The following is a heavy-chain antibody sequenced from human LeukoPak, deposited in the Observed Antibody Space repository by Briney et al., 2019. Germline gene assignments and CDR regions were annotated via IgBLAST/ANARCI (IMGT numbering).Heavy chain of an antibody. CDR3: AKEGSRRYFDWLLPNPTPFDY. Sequence: GGSLRLSCAASGFTFSSYGMHWVRQAPGKGLEWVAVIWYDGSNKYYADSVKGRFTISRDNSKNTLYLQMNSLRAEDTAVYYCAKEGSRRYFDWLLPNPTPFDYWGQGTLVTVSS. J-gene: IGHJ4*02. CDR2: IWYDGSNK. V-gene: IGHV3-33*06. D-gene: IGHD3-9*01. CDR1: GFTFSSYG.